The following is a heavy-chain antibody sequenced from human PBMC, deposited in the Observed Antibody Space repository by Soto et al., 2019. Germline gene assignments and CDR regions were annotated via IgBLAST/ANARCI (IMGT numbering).Heavy chain of an antibody. CDR2: IYYSGST. V-gene: IGHV4-59*01. Sequence: TLSLTCTVSGGSISSYYWSWIRQPPGKGLEWIGYIYYSGSTNYNPSLKSRVTISVDTSKNQFSLKLSSVTAADTAVYYCAREGLWFGELSPYYWGQGTLVTVSS. CDR1: GGSISSYY. J-gene: IGHJ4*02. D-gene: IGHD3-10*01. CDR3: AREGLWFGELSPYY.